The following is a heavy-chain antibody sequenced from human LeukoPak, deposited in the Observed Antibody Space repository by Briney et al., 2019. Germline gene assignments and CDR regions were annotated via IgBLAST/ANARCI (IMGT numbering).Heavy chain of an antibody. D-gene: IGHD3-10*01. CDR3: ANMGY. Sequence: GGSLRLSCAASGFTFDDYAMHWVRQAPGKGLEWVSGISWNSGSIGYADSVKGRFTISRDNAKNSLYLQMNSLRAEDTALYYCANMGYWGQGTLVTVSS. CDR1: GFTFDDYA. CDR2: ISWNSGSI. J-gene: IGHJ4*02. V-gene: IGHV3-9*01.